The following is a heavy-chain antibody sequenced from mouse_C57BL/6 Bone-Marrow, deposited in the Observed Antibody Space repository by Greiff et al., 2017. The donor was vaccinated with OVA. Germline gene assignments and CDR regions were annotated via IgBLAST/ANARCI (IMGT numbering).Heavy chain of an antibody. D-gene: IGHD1-1*01. CDR2: FYPGSGSI. CDR3: ARHPHYYYGSSSYYFDY. J-gene: IGHJ2*01. V-gene: IGHV1-62-2*01. CDR1: GYTFPEYT. Sequence: QVQLQQSGAELVKPGASVQLSCKASGYTFPEYTIHWVKQRSGQGLEWIGWFYPGSGSIKYNEKFKDKATLTADKSSSTVYMELSRLTSEDSAVYFCARHPHYYYGSSSYYFDYWGQGTTLTVSS.